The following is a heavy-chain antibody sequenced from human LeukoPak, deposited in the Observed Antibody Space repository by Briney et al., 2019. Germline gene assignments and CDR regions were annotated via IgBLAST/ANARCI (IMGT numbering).Heavy chain of an antibody. V-gene: IGHV4-39*01. J-gene: IGHJ6*03. CDR3: ARLPPYYYYYYMDV. Sequence: SETLSLTCTVSGGSISSSSYYWGWIRQPPGKGLEWIGSIYYSGSTYYNPSLKSRVTISVDTSKNQFSLKLSSVTAADTAVYYCARLPPYYYYYYMDVWRKGTTVTVSS. CDR2: IYYSGST. CDR1: GGSISSSSYY.